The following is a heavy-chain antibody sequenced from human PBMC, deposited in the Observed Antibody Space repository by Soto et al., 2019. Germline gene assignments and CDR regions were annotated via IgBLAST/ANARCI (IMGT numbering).Heavy chain of an antibody. CDR3: AREEEYSGYDLAPIRLAYFDY. J-gene: IGHJ4*02. D-gene: IGHD5-12*01. CDR2: INPSGGST. CDR1: GYTFTSYY. V-gene: IGHV1-46*01. Sequence: QVQLVQSGAEVKKPGASVKVSCKASGYTFTSYYMHWVRQAPGQGLEWKGIINPSGGSTSYAQKFQGRVTMTRDTSTSTVYMELSSLRSEDTAVYYCAREEEYSGYDLAPIRLAYFDYWGQGTLVTVSS.